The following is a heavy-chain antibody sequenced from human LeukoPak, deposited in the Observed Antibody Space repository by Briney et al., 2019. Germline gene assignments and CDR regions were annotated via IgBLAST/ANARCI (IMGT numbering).Heavy chain of an antibody. Sequence: GGSLRLSCAASGFNFSAYGMHWVRQAPGKGPEWVIVISYDGSYKYYADSVKGRFTISRDNSKNTLYLQMNSLRAEDTAVYYCAKASPYYYDSSGYPPGAFDIWGQGTMVTVSS. CDR1: GFNFSAYG. J-gene: IGHJ3*02. CDR2: ISYDGSYK. V-gene: IGHV3-30*18. D-gene: IGHD3-22*01. CDR3: AKASPYYYDSSGYPPGAFDI.